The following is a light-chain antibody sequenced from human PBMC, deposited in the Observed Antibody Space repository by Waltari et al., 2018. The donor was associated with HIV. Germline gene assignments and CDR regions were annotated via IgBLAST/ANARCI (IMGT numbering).Light chain of an antibody. CDR1: SSNIGKNA. CDR2: YDD. CDR3: AAWDDTLNGWV. J-gene: IGLJ3*02. Sequence: PSVSAAPRQRVSISCSGSSSNIGKNAVNWYQQIPGTAPRLLIYYDDLVPSGVSDRFSGSKSGTSASLAISGLQSEDEADYYCAAWDDTLNGWVFGGGTKLTVL. V-gene: IGLV1-36*01.